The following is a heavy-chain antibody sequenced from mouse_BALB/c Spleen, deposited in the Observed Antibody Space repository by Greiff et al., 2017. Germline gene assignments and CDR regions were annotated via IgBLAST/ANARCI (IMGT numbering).Heavy chain of an antibody. J-gene: IGHJ3*01. V-gene: IGHV5-6-5*01. CDR2: ISSGGST. D-gene: IGHD1-1*01. CDR1: GFTFSSYA. CDR3: AREGTTASFAY. Sequence: EVQVVESGGGLVKPGGSLKLSCAASGFTFSSYAMSWVRQTPEKRLEWVASISSGGSTYYPDSVKGRFTISRDNARNILYLQMSSLRSEDTAMYYCAREGTTASFAYWGQGTLVTVSA.